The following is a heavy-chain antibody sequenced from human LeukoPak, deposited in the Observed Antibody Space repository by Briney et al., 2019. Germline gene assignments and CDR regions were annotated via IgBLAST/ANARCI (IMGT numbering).Heavy chain of an antibody. V-gene: IGHV4-39*01. D-gene: IGHD4-17*01. Sequence: SETLSLTCTVSGGSISSSSYYWGWIRQPPGKGLEWIGSIYYSGSTYYNPSLKSRVTISVDTSKNQFSLKLSSVTAADTAVYYCARLVGDYGDYGGEYYYYGMDVWGQGTTVTVSS. CDR2: IYYSGST. CDR3: ARLVGDYGDYGGEYYYYGMDV. J-gene: IGHJ6*02. CDR1: GGSISSSSYY.